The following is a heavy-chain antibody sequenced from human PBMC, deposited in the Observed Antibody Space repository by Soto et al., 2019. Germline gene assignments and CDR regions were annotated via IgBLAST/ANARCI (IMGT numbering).Heavy chain of an antibody. J-gene: IGHJ3*02. CDR2: FDPEDGET. CDR3: ATDGVVVAGHNKQTKRGAFDI. D-gene: IGHD2-15*01. V-gene: IGHV1-24*01. CDR1: GYTLTELS. Sequence: QVQLVQSGAEVKKPGASVKVSCKVSGYTLTELSMHWVRQAPGKGLEWMGGFDPEDGETIYAQKFQGRVTMTEDTSTDTAYMELSSLRSEDTAVYYCATDGVVVAGHNKQTKRGAFDIWGQGTMVTVSS.